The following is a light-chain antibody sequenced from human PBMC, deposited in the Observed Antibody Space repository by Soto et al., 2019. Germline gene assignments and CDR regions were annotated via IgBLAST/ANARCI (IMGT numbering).Light chain of an antibody. V-gene: IGKV2-40*01. CDR1: QSLLNRHDGNTY. J-gene: IGKJ4*01. CDR2: TLS. CDR3: RQRIEFPHS. Sequence: DSLLTQTPLSLPVTPGEPASISCRSSQSLLNRHDGNTYLDWFLQKPGQPPQLXIYTLSYRASGVPDRFSGSGSGTDFTLKISRGEAGDVGVYYCRQRIEFPHSFGGGTKVDIK.